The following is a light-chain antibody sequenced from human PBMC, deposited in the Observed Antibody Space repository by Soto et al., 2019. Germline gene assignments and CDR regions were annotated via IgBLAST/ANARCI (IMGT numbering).Light chain of an antibody. J-gene: IGKJ3*01. Sequence: EIVLTQSPGTLSLSPGERATLSCRASQSVSSSYLAWYQQKPGQAPRLLIYGASSRATGIPDRFSGSGSGTDFTLTINRLEPEDFAVYYGQQYGSSRFTFGPGTKVDIK. CDR1: QSVSSSY. CDR2: GAS. V-gene: IGKV3-20*01. CDR3: QQYGSSRFT.